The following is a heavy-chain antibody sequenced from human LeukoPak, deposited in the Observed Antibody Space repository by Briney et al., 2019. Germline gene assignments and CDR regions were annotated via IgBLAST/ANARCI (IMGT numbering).Heavy chain of an antibody. CDR3: ARHPLYYYDSSGFDY. V-gene: IGHV4-38-2*01. CDR2: IYHSGST. D-gene: IGHD3-22*01. Sequence: PSETLSLTCAVSGYSISSGYYWGWIRQPPGKGLEWIGSIYHSGSTYYNPSLKSRVTISVDTSKNQFSLKLSSVTAADTAVYYCARHPLYYYDSSGFDYWGQGTLVTVSS. CDR1: GYSISSGYY. J-gene: IGHJ4*02.